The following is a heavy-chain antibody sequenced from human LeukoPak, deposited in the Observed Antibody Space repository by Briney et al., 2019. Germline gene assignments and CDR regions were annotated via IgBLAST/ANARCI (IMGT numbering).Heavy chain of an antibody. CDR1: GFTFSRYW. Sequence: PGGSLRLSCVASGFTFSRYWMHWVRQAPGKGLVWVSRINSDGSSITYADSVKGRFTISRDNSKNTLYLQMNSLRAEDTAVYYCARAPKVAMIWGLVLDYWGQGTLVTVSS. J-gene: IGHJ4*02. D-gene: IGHD5-12*01. CDR2: INSDGSSI. V-gene: IGHV3-74*03. CDR3: ARAPKVAMIWGLVLDY.